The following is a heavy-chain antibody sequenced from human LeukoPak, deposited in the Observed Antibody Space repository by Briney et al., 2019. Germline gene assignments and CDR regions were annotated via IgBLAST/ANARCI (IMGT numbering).Heavy chain of an antibody. Sequence: PGGSLRLSCAASGFTFSIYWMSWVRQAPGKGLEWVALIWYDGTDKDYADSVKGRFTISRDNSKNTVYLQMNSLRDEDTAVYYCARDGYYTLASGYFDLWGQGTLVTVSS. J-gene: IGHJ4*02. CDR3: ARDGYYTLASGYFDL. CDR2: IWYDGTDK. D-gene: IGHD3-3*01. V-gene: IGHV3-33*08. CDR1: GFTFSIYW.